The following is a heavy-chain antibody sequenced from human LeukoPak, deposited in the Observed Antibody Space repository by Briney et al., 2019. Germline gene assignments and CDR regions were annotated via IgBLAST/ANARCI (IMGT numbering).Heavy chain of an antibody. D-gene: IGHD3-22*01. CDR1: GFTFSDYA. Sequence: GGSLRLSCAASGFTFSDYAMAWVRQAAGKGLEWVSSISDTGRRTYYTDSVKGRFTISRDDSKNTLYLQMNSLRAEDTAVYYCAKDSPTKYYYDSSGSDYWGQGTLVTVSS. CDR2: ISDTGRRT. J-gene: IGHJ4*02. CDR3: AKDSPTKYYYDSSGSDY. V-gene: IGHV3-23*01.